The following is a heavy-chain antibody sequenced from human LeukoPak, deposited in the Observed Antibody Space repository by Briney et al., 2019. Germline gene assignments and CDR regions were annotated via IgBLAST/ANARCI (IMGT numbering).Heavy chain of an antibody. CDR2: ISGSGDST. J-gene: IGHJ4*02. CDR1: GFTFSSYG. D-gene: IGHD6-19*01. Sequence: GGSLRLSCAASGFTFSSYGMNWVRQAPGKGLEWVSGISGSGDSTYYADSVKGRFTISRDNAKNTLYLQMNSLRAEDTAVYYCARDGDSGWYATHFDYWGQGTLVTVSS. CDR3: ARDGDSGWYATHFDY. V-gene: IGHV3-23*01.